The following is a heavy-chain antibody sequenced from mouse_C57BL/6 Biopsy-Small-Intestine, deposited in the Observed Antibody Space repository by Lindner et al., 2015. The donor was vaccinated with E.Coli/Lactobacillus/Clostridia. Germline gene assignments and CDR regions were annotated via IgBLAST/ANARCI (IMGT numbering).Heavy chain of an antibody. J-gene: IGHJ1*01. V-gene: IGHV1-53*01. D-gene: IGHD1-1*01. CDR3: AREAGAALVNYYYGMDV. CDR1: GGTFSSYA. Sequence: SVKVSCKASGGTFSSYALSWVRQAPGQGLEWMGGIIPVFGPPNYAQKFQGRLTITADDSTTTVYMELSSLTSEDTAVYYCAREAGAALVNYYYGMDVWGQGTTVTVSS. CDR2: IIPVFGPP.